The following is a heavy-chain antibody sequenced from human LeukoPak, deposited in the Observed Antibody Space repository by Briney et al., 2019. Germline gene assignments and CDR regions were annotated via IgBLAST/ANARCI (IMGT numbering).Heavy chain of an antibody. CDR2: ISSSSSYI. D-gene: IGHD3-22*01. CDR3: ARAPGYYYDSSGYYPFQH. Sequence: PGGSLRLSXAASGFTFSSYSMNWIRQAPGKGLEWVSSISSSSSYIYYADSVKGRFTISRDNAKNSLYLQMNSLRAEDTAVYYCARAPGYYYDSSGYYPFQHWGQGTLVTVSS. V-gene: IGHV3-21*01. CDR1: GFTFSSYS. J-gene: IGHJ1*01.